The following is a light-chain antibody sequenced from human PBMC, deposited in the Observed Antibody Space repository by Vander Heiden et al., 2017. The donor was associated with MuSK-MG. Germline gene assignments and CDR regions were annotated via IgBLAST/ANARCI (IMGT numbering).Light chain of an antibody. Sequence: SYELTPPPSVSVSPGQTASITCPGDKLGDKYACWYQQKPGQSPVLVIYQDSKRPSGIPERFSGSNSGNTATLTISGTQAMDEADYYCQAWDSSTANYVFGTGTKVTVL. V-gene: IGLV3-1*01. CDR2: QDS. J-gene: IGLJ1*01. CDR3: QAWDSSTANYV. CDR1: KLGDKY.